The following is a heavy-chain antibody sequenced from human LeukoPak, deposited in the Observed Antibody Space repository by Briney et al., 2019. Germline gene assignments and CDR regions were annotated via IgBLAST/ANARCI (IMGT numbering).Heavy chain of an antibody. Sequence: SETLSLTCTVPGGSISSGGYYWSWIRQHPGKGLEWIGYIYYSGSTYYNPSLKSRVTISVDTSKNQFSLELSSVTAADTAVYYGARGDYYYYYYMDVWGKGTTVTVSS. CDR1: GGSISSGGYY. J-gene: IGHJ6*03. V-gene: IGHV4-31*03. CDR2: IYYSGST. CDR3: ARGDYYYYYYMDV.